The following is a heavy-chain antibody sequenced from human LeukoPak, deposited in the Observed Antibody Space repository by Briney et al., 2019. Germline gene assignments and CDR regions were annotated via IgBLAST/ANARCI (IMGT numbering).Heavy chain of an antibody. J-gene: IGHJ4*02. CDR1: GFTFINAW. V-gene: IGHV3-15*05. Sequence: GGSLRLPCAASGFTFINAWMSWVRQAPGKGLEWVGRIRSNADGGTTGYAAPVKGRFTISRDDSKNTLYLEMSSLKTEDSAVYYCTTTTWGYWGQGTLVTVSS. CDR3: TTTTWGY. CDR2: IRSNADGGTT. D-gene: IGHD3-16*01.